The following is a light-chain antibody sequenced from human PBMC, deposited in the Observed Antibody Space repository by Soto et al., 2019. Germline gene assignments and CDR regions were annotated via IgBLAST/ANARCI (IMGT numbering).Light chain of an antibody. V-gene: IGKV3-20*01. CDR1: QSVSSSF. J-gene: IGKJ3*01. Sequence: EIVLTQSPGTLSLSPGERATLSYRASQSVSSSFLAWYQQKPGQAPRLLIYGASSRASGVPDRFSGSGSGTDFTLTISRLEPEDFAVYYCQHSGTSFGPGTKVDIK. CDR2: GAS. CDR3: QHSGTS.